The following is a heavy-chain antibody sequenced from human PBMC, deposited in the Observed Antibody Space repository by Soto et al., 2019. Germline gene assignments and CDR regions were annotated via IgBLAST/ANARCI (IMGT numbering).Heavy chain of an antibody. J-gene: IGHJ4*02. CDR3: ARDRNWSGIAVADLVY. Sequence: GGSLRLSCAASGFTFSSYAMHWVRQAPGKGLEWVAVISYDGSNKYYADSVKGRFTISRDNSKNTLYLQMNSLRAEDTAVYYCARDRNWSGIAVADLVYWGQGTLVTVSS. D-gene: IGHD6-19*01. V-gene: IGHV3-30-3*01. CDR2: ISYDGSNK. CDR1: GFTFSSYA.